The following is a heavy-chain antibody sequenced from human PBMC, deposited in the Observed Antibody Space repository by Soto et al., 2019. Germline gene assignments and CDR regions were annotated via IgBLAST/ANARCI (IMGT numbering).Heavy chain of an antibody. D-gene: IGHD3-10*01. CDR3: ARQGFGELHGLVDV. Sequence: PSETLSLTCTVSGGSISSYYWSWIRQPPGKGLEWIGYMYNTGSTIYNPSLKSRVTISVDTSKTQFSLMVNSVTATDTAVYYCARQGFGELHGLVDVWGQGPTVTVSS. CDR1: GGSISSYY. CDR2: MYNTGST. V-gene: IGHV4-59*08. J-gene: IGHJ6*02.